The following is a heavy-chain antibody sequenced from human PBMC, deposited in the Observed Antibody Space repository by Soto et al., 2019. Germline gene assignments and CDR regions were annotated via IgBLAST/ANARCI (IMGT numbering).Heavy chain of an antibody. V-gene: IGHV4-34*01. CDR2: INHSGST. J-gene: IGHJ4*02. CDR1: GGSFSGYY. CDR3: ARGESSGSYFPYFSL. D-gene: IGHD3-10*01. Sequence: PSETLSLTCAVYGGSFSGYYWSWIRQPPGKGLEWIGEINHSGSTNYNPSFRSRVTISMDTSKNQFSLKLSSVTAADTAVYHCARGESSGSYFPYFSLWGQGTPVTVSS.